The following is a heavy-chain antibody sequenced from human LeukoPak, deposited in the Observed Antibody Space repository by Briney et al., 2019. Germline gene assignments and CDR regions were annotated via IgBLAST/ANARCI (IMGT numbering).Heavy chain of an antibody. D-gene: IGHD4-17*01. CDR1: AFTFSGYS. CDR2: ISPSATTI. V-gene: IGHV3-48*02. Sequence: GGSLRLSCAASAFTFSGYSMNWVRQAPGKGLEWVSYISPSATTIYYADSVKGRFTISRDNAKNSLYLQMNSLRDEDTAVYYCARLTSATVTYDYWGQGTLVTVSS. J-gene: IGHJ4*02. CDR3: ARLTSATVTYDY.